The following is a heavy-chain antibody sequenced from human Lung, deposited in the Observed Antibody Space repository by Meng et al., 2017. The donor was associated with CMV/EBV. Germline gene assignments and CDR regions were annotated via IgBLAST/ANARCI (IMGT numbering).Heavy chain of an antibody. D-gene: IGHD1-1*01. J-gene: IGHJ5*02. Sequence: TVSGGSISSYDYYWSWIRQPPGKGLEWIGYTSYTGATNYNPSLKTRVSFSLDTSKSQFSLRLTSVTAADTAMYYCVRVATHTSWYDPWGPGTLVTVSS. CDR2: TSYTGAT. CDR3: VRVATHTSWYDP. V-gene: IGHV4-30-4*08. CDR1: GGSISSYDYY.